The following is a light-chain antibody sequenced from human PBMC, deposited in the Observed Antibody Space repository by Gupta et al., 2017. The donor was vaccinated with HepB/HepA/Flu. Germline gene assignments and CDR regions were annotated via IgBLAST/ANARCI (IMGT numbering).Light chain of an antibody. V-gene: IGKV3-20*01. CDR3: QQYGTSPRM. J-gene: IGKJ1*01. CDR2: GAS. CDR1: QSVSSSY. Sequence: EIVLTQSPGTLSLSPGERATLSCRASQSVSSSYLGWYQQKPGQAPRLLIYGASSRATGIPGRFSGRGSGTDFTLTISRLEPEDFAVYYCQQYGTSPRMFGQGTKVEIK.